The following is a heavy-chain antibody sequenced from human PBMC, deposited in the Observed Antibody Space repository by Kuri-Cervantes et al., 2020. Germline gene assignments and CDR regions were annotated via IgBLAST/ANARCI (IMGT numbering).Heavy chain of an antibody. CDR3: GRDSSPGDNHDVCDI. CDR1: GFTFDDYA. CDR2: ISWNSGSI. D-gene: IGHD4-17*01. J-gene: IGHJ3*02. Sequence: SLKISCAASGFTFDDYAMHWVRQAPGKGLEWVSGISWNSGSIGYADSVKGRFTISRDNFKNTLYLQMNSLRDDDTAVYYCGRDSSPGDNHDVCDIWGQGTRVTVSS. V-gene: IGHV3-9*01.